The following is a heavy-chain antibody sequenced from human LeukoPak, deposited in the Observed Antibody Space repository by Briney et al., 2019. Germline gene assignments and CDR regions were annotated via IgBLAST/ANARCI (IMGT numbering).Heavy chain of an antibody. CDR3: ARAPEYYYYYGMDV. CDR1: GFIVSSNY. J-gene: IGHJ6*02. Sequence: GGSLRLSCAASGFIVSSNYMSWVRQAPGKGLEWVSVIYSGGDTYYADSVKGRFTISRDNSKNTLYLQMNSLRAEDTAVYYCARAPEYYYYYGMDVWGQGTTVTVSS. CDR2: IYSGGDT. V-gene: IGHV3-53*01.